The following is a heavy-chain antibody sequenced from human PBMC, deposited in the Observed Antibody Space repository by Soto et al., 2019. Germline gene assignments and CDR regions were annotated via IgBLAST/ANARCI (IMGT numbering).Heavy chain of an antibody. D-gene: IGHD5-18*01. J-gene: IGHJ4*02. Sequence: PSETLSLTCIVSDGSLSNYYWSWILQPPGKGLEWIGYIYYSGSTNYNPSLTSRVTISVDTSKNQFSLKLSSVTAADTAVYYCARHRYSYGVYYFDYWGQGTLVTVSS. CDR3: ARHRYSYGVYYFDY. CDR1: DGSLSNYY. CDR2: IYYSGST. V-gene: IGHV4-59*08.